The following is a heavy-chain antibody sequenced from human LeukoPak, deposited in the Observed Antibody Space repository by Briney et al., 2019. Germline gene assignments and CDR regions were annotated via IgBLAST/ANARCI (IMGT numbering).Heavy chain of an antibody. CDR3: ARERSRYYYDSSGYSLFDY. J-gene: IGHJ4*02. Sequence: PSQTLSLTCTVSGGSISSGDYYWSWIRQPPGKGLEWIGYIYYSGSTYYNPSLKSRVTISVDTSKNQFSLKLSSVTAADTAVYYCARERSRYYYDSSGYSLFDYWGQGTLVTVSS. CDR1: GGSISSGDYY. D-gene: IGHD3-22*01. V-gene: IGHV4-30-4*01. CDR2: IYYSGST.